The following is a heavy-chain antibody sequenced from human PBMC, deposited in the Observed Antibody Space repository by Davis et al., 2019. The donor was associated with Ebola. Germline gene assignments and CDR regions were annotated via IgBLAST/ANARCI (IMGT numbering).Heavy chain of an antibody. V-gene: IGHV4-59*01. CDR2: IYYSGST. Sequence: MPSETLSLTCTVSGGSISSYYWSWIRQLPGKGLEWIWYIYYSGSTNYNPSLKSRVTISVDTSKNQFSLKLSSVTAADTAVYYCARAPGWFDPWGQGTLVTVSS. J-gene: IGHJ5*02. CDR3: ARAPGWFDP. CDR1: GGSISSYY.